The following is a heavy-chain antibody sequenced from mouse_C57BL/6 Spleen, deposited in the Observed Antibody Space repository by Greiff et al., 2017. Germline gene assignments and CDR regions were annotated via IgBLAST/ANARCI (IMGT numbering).Heavy chain of an antibody. V-gene: IGHV5-6*01. D-gene: IGHD1-1*01. CDR2: ISSGGSYT. J-gene: IGHJ1*03. CDR1: GFTFSSYG. CDR3: ARQDYYGSSDWYFDV. Sequence: DVQLQESGGDLVKPGGSLKLSCAASGFTFSSYGMSWVRQTPDKRLEWVATISSGGSYTYYPDSVKGRFTISRDNAKNTLYLQMSSLKSEDTAMYYCARQDYYGSSDWYFDVWGTGTTVTVSS.